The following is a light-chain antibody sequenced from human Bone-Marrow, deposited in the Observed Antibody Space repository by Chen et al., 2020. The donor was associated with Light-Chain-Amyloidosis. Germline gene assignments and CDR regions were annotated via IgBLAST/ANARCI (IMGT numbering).Light chain of an antibody. J-gene: IGKJ2*01. CDR1: QSVNTY. V-gene: IGKV3-11*01. Sequence: EIVLTQSPATLSLSTGERATLSCRASQSVNTYLAWYQQKLGQAPRLLIYDASNRATGIPARFSGSGSGTDFTLIISSLEPEDFAVYYCQQRSNWPRRTFGQGTKLEIK. CDR3: QQRSNWPRRT. CDR2: DAS.